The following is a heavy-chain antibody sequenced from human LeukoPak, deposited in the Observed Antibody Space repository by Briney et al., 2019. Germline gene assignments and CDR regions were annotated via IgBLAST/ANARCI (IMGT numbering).Heavy chain of an antibody. V-gene: IGHV3-48*02. Sequence: GVSLRLSCAASGFTFSSYSMNWVRQAPGKGLEWVSYISSSSCTIYYADSVKGRFTISRDNAKNSLYLQMNSLRDEDTAVYYCSNYYGSGSYYDAFDIWGQGTMVT. CDR2: ISSSSCTI. CDR1: GFTFSSYS. D-gene: IGHD3-10*01. J-gene: IGHJ3*02. CDR3: SNYYGSGSYYDAFDI.